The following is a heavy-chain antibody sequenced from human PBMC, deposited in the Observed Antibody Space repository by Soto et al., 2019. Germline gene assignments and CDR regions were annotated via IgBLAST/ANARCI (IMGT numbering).Heavy chain of an antibody. V-gene: IGHV4-34*01. J-gene: IGHJ4*02. CDR3: ARGRWLRSSFDY. CDR1: GGSFSGYY. Sequence: QVQLQQWGAGLLKPSETLSLTCAVYGGSFSGYYWSWIRQPPGKGLEWIGEINHSGSTNYNPSLKSRLTISVDTSKNQFSLKLSSVTAADTAVYYCARGRWLRSSFDYWGQGTLVTVSS. D-gene: IGHD5-12*01. CDR2: INHSGST.